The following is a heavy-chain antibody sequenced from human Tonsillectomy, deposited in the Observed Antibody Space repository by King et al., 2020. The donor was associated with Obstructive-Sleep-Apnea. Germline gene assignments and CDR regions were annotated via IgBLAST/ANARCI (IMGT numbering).Heavy chain of an antibody. CDR3: ASGLYFYDSSGYGMDV. Sequence: PLQESGPGLVKPSETLSLTCTVSGGSISSYYWSWLRPPPGKGLEWIGYIYYSGSTNYNPSLKSRVTIAVDTSKNQFSLKLSSVTAADTAVYYCASGLYFYDSSGYGMDVWGQGTTVTVSS. CDR2: IYYSGST. V-gene: IGHV4-59*01. D-gene: IGHD3-22*01. J-gene: IGHJ6*02. CDR1: GGSISSYY.